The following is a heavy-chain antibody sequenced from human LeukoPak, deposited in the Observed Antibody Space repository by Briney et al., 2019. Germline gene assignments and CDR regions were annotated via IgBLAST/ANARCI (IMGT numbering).Heavy chain of an antibody. D-gene: IGHD3-10*02. CDR3: ARESGAAKIGQMLNY. V-gene: IGHV3-30*02. CDR1: GLMFSTSG. J-gene: IGHJ4*02. Sequence: PGGSLRLSCAASGLMFSTSGMHWVRQAPGKGLEWVAFIQYDGSEIYCADSLKGRFTISRDNSKNTLYLQMNSLRAEDTAVFYCARESGAAKIGQMLNYWGQGTLVTVSS. CDR2: IQYDGSEI.